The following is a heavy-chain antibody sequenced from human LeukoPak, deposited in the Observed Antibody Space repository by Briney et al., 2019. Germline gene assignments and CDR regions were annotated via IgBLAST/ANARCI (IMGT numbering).Heavy chain of an antibody. CDR2: IIPIFGTA. CDR3: ARGSESSTSLYFDY. J-gene: IGHJ4*02. Sequence: SVTVSCKASGGTFSSYAISWVRQAPGQGLEWMGGIIPIFGTANYAQKFQGRVTITADESTSTAYMELSSLRSEDTPVYYCARGSESSTSLYFDYWGQGTLVTVSS. V-gene: IGHV1-69*13. CDR1: GGTFSSYA. D-gene: IGHD2-2*01.